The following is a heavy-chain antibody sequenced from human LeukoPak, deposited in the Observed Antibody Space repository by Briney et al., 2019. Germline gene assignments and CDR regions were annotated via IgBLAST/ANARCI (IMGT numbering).Heavy chain of an antibody. V-gene: IGHV1-18*01. J-gene: IGHJ4*02. CDR2: ISAYNGNT. CDR3: ARLGYSYGKYYFDY. CDR1: GYTFTSYG. D-gene: IGHD5-18*01. Sequence: ASVKVSCKASGYTFTSYGISWVRQAPGQGLEWMGWISAYNGNTNYAQKLQSRVTMTTDTSTSTAYMELRSLRSDDTAVYYCARLGYSYGKYYFDYWGQGTLVTVSS.